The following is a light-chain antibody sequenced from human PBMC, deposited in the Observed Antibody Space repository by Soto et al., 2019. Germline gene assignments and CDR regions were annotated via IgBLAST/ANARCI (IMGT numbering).Light chain of an antibody. J-gene: IGKJ1*01. CDR1: QSISSY. Sequence: DIQMTQSPSSLSASVGDRVTITCRASQSISSYLNWYQQNPGKAPKLLIYDASSLQSGVPSRFNGSGSGTDFTLTISSLQPEDFATYYCQQSSSTPLAFGQGTKVEIK. CDR2: DAS. V-gene: IGKV1-39*01. CDR3: QQSSSTPLA.